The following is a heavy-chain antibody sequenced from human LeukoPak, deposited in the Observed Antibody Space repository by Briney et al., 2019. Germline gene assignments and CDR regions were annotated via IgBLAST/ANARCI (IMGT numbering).Heavy chain of an antibody. CDR2: IWYDGSDK. CDR3: AKDGPLRHSSGYRFDY. CDR1: GFTFSSYG. D-gene: IGHD3-22*01. Sequence: GRSLRLSCAASGFTFSSYGMHWVRQAPGKGLEWVAVIWYDGSDKYYADSVRGQFTSSRDNSKNTLYLQMNSLRAEDTAVYYCAKDGPLRHSSGYRFDYWGQGTLVTVSS. J-gene: IGHJ4*02. V-gene: IGHV3-33*06.